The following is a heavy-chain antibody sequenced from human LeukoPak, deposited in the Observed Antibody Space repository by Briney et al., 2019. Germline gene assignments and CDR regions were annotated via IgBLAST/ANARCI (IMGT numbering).Heavy chain of an antibody. CDR1: GFTFSSYA. D-gene: IGHD6-19*01. J-gene: IGHJ6*02. CDR2: ISYDGSNK. CDR3: ASAWLVGPTYYYGTDV. V-gene: IGHV3-30-3*01. Sequence: PGRSLRLSCAASGFTFSSYAMHWVRQAPGKGLEWVAVISYDGSNKYYADSVKGRFTISRDNSKNTLYLQMNSLRAEDTAVYYCASAWLVGPTYYYGTDVWGQGTTVTVSS.